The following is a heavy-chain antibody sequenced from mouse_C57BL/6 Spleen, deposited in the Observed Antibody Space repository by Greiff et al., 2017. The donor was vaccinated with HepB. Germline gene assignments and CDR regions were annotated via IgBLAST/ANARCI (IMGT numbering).Heavy chain of an antibody. CDR3: ARGGTTVPWFAY. CDR1: GYTFTSYW. Sequence: QVQLQQSGAELVKPGASVKLSCKASGYTFTSYWMHWVKQRPGQGLEWIGMIHPNSGSTNYNEKFKSKATLTVDKSSSTAYMQLSSLTSEDSAVYYCARGGTTVPWFAYWGQGTLVTVSA. V-gene: IGHV1-64*01. J-gene: IGHJ3*01. CDR2: IHPNSGST. D-gene: IGHD1-1*01.